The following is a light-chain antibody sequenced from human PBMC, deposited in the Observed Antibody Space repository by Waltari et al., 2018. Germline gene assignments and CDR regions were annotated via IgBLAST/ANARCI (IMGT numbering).Light chain of an antibody. Sequence: EIVLTQSPATLSLSPGERATLSCRASQSVSSYLAWYQQKPGQAPRLLIYDASNRATGIPARFSGSGSGTDFTLTINSLEPEDFAVYYCQQRRNWLYTFGQGTKLEIK. CDR3: QQRRNWLYT. J-gene: IGKJ2*01. CDR2: DAS. CDR1: QSVSSY. V-gene: IGKV3-11*01.